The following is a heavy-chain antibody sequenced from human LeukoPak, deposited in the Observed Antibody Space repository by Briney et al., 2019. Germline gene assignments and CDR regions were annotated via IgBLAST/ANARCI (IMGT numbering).Heavy chain of an antibody. CDR3: ARAIVYAKYYSDY. V-gene: IGHV4-30-4*08. CDR1: GGSISSDDYY. J-gene: IGHJ4*02. D-gene: IGHD2-8*01. CDR2: IYYSGST. Sequence: SETLSLTCTVSGGSISSDDYYWSWIRQPPGKVLEWIGYIYYSGSTYYNPSLKSRLTISVDTSKNQFSLSLRSVTAADTAVYYCARAIVYAKYYSDYWGQGTLVTVSS.